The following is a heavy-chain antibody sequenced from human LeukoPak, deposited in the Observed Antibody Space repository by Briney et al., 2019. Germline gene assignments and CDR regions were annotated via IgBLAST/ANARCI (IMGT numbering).Heavy chain of an antibody. CDR2: INSDGSWT. Sequence: PGGSLRLSCAASGNYWMHWVRQAPGKELVWVSHINSDGSWTSYADSVKGRFTISKDNAKNTVYLQMISLRAEDTAVYYCVSFYETYWGRGTLVTVSS. V-gene: IGHV3-74*01. J-gene: IGHJ4*02. CDR1: GNYW. D-gene: IGHD2/OR15-2a*01. CDR3: VSFYETY.